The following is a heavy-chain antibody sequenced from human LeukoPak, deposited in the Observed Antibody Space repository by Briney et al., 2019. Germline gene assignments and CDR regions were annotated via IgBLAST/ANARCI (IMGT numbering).Heavy chain of an antibody. J-gene: IGHJ6*04. V-gene: IGHV3-48*01. CDR3: ATLTIFGVADV. CDR1: GFTFSSYS. CDR2: ISSSSSTI. Sequence: SGGSLRLSCAASGFTFSSYSMNWVRRAPGKGLEWVSYISSSSSTIYYADSVKGRFTISRDNAKNSLYLQMNSLRAEDTAVYYCATLTIFGVADVWDKGTTVTVSS. D-gene: IGHD3-3*01.